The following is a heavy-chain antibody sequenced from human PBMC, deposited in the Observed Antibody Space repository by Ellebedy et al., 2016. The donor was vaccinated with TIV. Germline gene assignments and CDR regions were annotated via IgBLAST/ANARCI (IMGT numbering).Heavy chain of an antibody. D-gene: IGHD5-18*01. CDR1: GFTFSSYS. CDR3: ATEDTAMVTLRHFFGY. CDR2: ISSSSSYI. V-gene: IGHV3-21*04. Sequence: GESLKISCAASGFTFSSYSMNWVRQAPGKGLEWVSSISSSSSYIYYADSVKGRFTISRDNSKNTLYLQMNSLRAEDTAVYYCATEDTAMVTLRHFFGYWGQGTLVTVSS. J-gene: IGHJ4*02.